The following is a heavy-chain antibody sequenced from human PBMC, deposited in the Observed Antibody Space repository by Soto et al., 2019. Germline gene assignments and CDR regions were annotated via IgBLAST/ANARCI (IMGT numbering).Heavy chain of an antibody. D-gene: IGHD1-1*01. CDR3: TRGPRSTSTGTGAF. CDR2: INDDGIST. J-gene: IGHJ4*02. Sequence: EVQLVESGGGLVQPGGSPRLSCAASGFTFSMYWMHWVRQVPGKGPEWVSRINDDGISTNYADSVKGRFTIARDNAKNTLYLQMNALRVEDTAVYYCTRGPRSTSTGTGAFWGQGTLATVSS. CDR1: GFTFSMYW. V-gene: IGHV3-74*01.